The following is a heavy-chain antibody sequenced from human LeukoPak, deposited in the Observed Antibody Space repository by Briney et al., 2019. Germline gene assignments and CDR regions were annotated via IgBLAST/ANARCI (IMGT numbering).Heavy chain of an antibody. Sequence: PGGALSLSCVASGFTFSSYWMHWARQAPGKGLVWVARINSDASSTSYADSVKGRFTISRDNAKNTLYLQMNSLRAEDTAVYYCARKLQHHVGMDVWGQGTTVTVSS. V-gene: IGHV3-74*01. CDR1: GFTFSSYW. CDR3: ARKLQHHVGMDV. CDR2: INSDASST. J-gene: IGHJ6*02. D-gene: IGHD5-24*01.